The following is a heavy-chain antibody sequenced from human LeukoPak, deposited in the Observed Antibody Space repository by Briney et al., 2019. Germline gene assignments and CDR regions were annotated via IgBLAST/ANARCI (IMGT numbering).Heavy chain of an antibody. CDR2: ISGSGGST. V-gene: IGHV3-23*01. Sequence: GGSLRLSCEASGFTFSSYAMSWVRQAPGKGLEWVSVISGSGGSTYSADSVKGRFTISRDNSKNTLYLQMNSLRAEDTAVYYCAKDKGGGYGNDGFDIWGRGTMVTVSS. CDR3: AKDKGGGYGNDGFDI. CDR1: GFTFSSYA. D-gene: IGHD3-16*01. J-gene: IGHJ3*02.